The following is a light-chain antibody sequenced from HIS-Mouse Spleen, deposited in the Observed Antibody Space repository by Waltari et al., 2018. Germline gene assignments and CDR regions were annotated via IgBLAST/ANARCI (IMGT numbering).Light chain of an antibody. CDR3: QQYGSSPWT. CDR1: QSVSSSY. Sequence: EIVLTQSPGTLSLSPGERATLSCRASQSVSSSYLAWYQQQPGQAPRLIIYGASSRATGIPDRFSGSGSGTDFTLTISRLEPEDFAVYYCQQYGSSPWTFGQGTKVEIK. J-gene: IGKJ1*01. V-gene: IGKV3-20*01. CDR2: GAS.